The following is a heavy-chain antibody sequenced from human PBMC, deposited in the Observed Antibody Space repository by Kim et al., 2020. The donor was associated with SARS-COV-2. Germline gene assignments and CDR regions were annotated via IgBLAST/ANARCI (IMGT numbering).Heavy chain of an antibody. CDR3: ARSHRITGGTTEDY. CDR1: GGSISSYY. V-gene: IGHV4-59*01. J-gene: IGHJ4*02. CDR2: IYYSGST. Sequence: SETLSLTCTASGGSISSYYWSWIRQPPGKGLEWIGYIYYSGSTNYNPSLKSRVTISVDTSKNQSSLKLSSVTAADTAVYYCARSHRITGGTTEDYWGQGTLVTVSS. D-gene: IGHD1-1*01.